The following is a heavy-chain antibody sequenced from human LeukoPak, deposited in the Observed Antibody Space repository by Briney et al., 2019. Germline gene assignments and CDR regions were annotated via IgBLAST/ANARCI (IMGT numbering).Heavy chain of an antibody. CDR1: GGTFSSYA. V-gene: IGHV1-69*06. CDR3: AKTPGGIVGAEDY. J-gene: IGHJ4*02. D-gene: IGHD1-26*01. Sequence: GASVKVSCKASGGTFSSYAISWVRQAPGQGLEWMGGIIPIFGTANYAQKFQGRVTITADKSTSTAYMELSSLRSEDTAVYYCAKTPGGIVGAEDYWGQRTLVTASS. CDR2: IIPIFGTA.